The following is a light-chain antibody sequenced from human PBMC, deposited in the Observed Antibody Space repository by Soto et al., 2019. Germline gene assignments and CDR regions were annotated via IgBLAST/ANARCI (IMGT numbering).Light chain of an antibody. CDR3: QQYNNWPPT. J-gene: IGKJ1*01. CDR2: GIS. Sequence: EILLTQSPGTLSLSPGETATLSCRASQSVPGTYLAWYLQTPGQAPRLLIYGISKRATGIPDRFSGSGSGTDFSLTISSLQSEDFAVYYCQQYNNWPPTFGQGTKVEIK. CDR1: QSVPGTY. V-gene: IGKV3-20*01.